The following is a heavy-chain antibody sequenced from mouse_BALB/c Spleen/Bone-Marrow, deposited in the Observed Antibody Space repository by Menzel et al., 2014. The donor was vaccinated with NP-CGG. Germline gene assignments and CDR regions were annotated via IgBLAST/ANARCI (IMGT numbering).Heavy chain of an antibody. J-gene: IGHJ2*01. CDR1: GFTFSNYW. CDR3: TRRGYGNDY. Sequence: EVQLQQSGGGLVQPGGSMKLSCVASGFTFSNYWMNWVRQSPEKGLEWVAEIRLKSNNYATHYAESVKGRFTISRDDSKSSVFLQMNNLRAEDTGIYYCTRRGYGNDYWGQGTTLTVSS. D-gene: IGHD2-10*02. V-gene: IGHV6-6*02. CDR2: IRLKSNNYAT.